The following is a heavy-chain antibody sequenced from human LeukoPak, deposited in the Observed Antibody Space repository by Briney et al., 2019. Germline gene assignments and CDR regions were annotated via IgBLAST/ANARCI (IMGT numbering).Heavy chain of an antibody. D-gene: IGHD2-21*02. Sequence: TSQTLSLTCTVSGGSISSGDYYWSWIRQHPGKGLEWIGYIHYSGSTYYNPSLKGRVSISVDTSKNQFSLKLSSVTAADTAVYYCARDPMPKQYCLDDCYSIFEYWGQGTLVTVSS. V-gene: IGHV4-31*03. J-gene: IGHJ4*02. CDR2: IHYSGST. CDR3: ARDPMPKQYCLDDCYSIFEY. CDR1: GGSISSGDYY.